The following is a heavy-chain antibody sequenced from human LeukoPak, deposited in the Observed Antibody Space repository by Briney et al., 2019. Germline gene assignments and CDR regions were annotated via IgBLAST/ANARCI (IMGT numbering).Heavy chain of an antibody. Sequence: PSETLSLTCAVYGGSFSGYYWSWIRQPPGKGLEWIGEINHSGSTNYNPSLKSRVTISVDTSKNQFSLKLSSVTAADTAVYYCARAPLIPYCSGGSCHDYDYYGMDVWGQGTTVTVSS. CDR2: INHSGST. D-gene: IGHD2-15*01. CDR3: ARAPLIPYCSGGSCHDYDYYGMDV. J-gene: IGHJ6*02. CDR1: GGSFSGYY. V-gene: IGHV4-34*01.